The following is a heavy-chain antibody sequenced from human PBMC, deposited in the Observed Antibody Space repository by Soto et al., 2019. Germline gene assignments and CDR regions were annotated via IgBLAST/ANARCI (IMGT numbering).Heavy chain of an antibody. V-gene: IGHV4-39*07. CDR2: INYSGST. J-gene: IGHJ6*02. CDR3: ARVDVSNYYYYGMDV. Sequence: SETLSLTCTVSGGSISSSSYYWGWIRQPPGKGLEWIGDINYSGSTYYNPSLKSRVTISVDTSKNQFSLKLSSVTAADTAVYYCARVDVSNYYYYGMDVWGQGTTVTVS. CDR1: GGSISSSSYY. D-gene: IGHD6-6*01.